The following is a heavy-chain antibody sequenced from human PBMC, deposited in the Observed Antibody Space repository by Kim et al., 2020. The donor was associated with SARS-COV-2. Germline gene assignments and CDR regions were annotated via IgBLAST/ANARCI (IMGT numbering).Heavy chain of an antibody. CDR2: IYYSGST. D-gene: IGHD6-19*01. CDR1: GGSISSGGYY. CDR3: VRDFRQYSSGWSSPFDP. V-gene: IGHV4-31*03. Sequence: SETLSLTCTVSGGSISSGGYYWSWIRQHPGKGLEWIGYIYYSGSTYYNPSLKSRVTISVDTSKNQFSLKLSSVTAADTAVYYCVRDFRQYSSGWSSPFDPWGQGTLVTVSS. J-gene: IGHJ5*02.